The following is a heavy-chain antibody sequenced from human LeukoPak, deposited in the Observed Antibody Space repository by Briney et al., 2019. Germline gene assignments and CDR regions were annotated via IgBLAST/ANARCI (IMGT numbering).Heavy chain of an antibody. CDR1: GGSINGGDYY. Sequence: SETLSLTCTVSGGSINGGDYYWSWIRQPPGKGLEWIGYIYYSGSTNYNPSLKSRVTISVDTSKNQFSLKLSSVTAADTAVYYCARGPPRGRWLQRYFDYWGQGTLVTVSS. J-gene: IGHJ4*02. V-gene: IGHV4-30-4*01. CDR3: ARGPPRGRWLQRYFDY. D-gene: IGHD5-24*01. CDR2: IYYSGST.